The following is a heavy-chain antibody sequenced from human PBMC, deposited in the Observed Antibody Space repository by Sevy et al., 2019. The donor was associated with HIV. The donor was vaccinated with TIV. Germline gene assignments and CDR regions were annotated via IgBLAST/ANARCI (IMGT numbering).Heavy chain of an antibody. D-gene: IGHD3-3*01. J-gene: IGHJ6*02. V-gene: IGHV3-74*01. CDR3: ARGQVLRFLEWPTYGMDV. Sequence: GGSLRLSCAASGFTFYNFAMNWVRQAPGKGLVWVSHINSHGTITNYADSVKGRFTISRDNAKNTVYLQINSLRAEDTAVYYCARGQVLRFLEWPTYGMDVWGQGTTVTVSS. CDR1: GFTFYNFA. CDR2: INSHGTIT.